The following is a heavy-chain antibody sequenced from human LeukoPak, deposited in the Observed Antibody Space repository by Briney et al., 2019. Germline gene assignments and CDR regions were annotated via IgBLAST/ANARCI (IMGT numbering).Heavy chain of an antibody. J-gene: IGHJ4*02. Sequence: GGSLRLSCAASGFTFSSYAMHWVRQAPGKGLEWVALISYDGSKKYSADSVKGRFTISRDNAKNSLYLQMNSLRVEDTAVYYCARCTTGRTFGSLREIKRSREIDYWGQGTLVTVSS. CDR2: ISYDGSKK. CDR3: ARCTTGRTFGSLREIKRSREIDY. CDR1: GFTFSSYA. V-gene: IGHV3-30*07. D-gene: IGHD1-1*01.